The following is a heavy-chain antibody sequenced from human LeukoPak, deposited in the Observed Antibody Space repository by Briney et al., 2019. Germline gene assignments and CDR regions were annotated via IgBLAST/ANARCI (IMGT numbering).Heavy chain of an antibody. CDR2: MSPNSGDT. CDR1: GYTFTSYD. Sequence: ASVTVSCTASGYTFTSYDFNWVRQAPGQRPEWMGWMSPNSGDTGYAQKFQDRVTMTRNTSISTAYMELSSLRSDDTAVYYCARGPPNWGYDYWGPGTLVTGAS. CDR3: ARGPPNWGYDY. D-gene: IGHD7-27*01. J-gene: IGHJ4*02. V-gene: IGHV1-8*01.